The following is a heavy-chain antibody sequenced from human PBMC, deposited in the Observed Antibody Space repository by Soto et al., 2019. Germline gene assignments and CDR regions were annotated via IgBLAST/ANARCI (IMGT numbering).Heavy chain of an antibody. CDR2: ISYDGSNK. D-gene: IGHD6-13*01. Sequence: QVQLVESGGGVVQPGRSLRLSCAASGFTFSSYAMHWVRQAPGKGLEWVAVISYDGSNKYYADSVKGRFTISRDNSKNTLYLQMNSLRAEDTAVYYCARGGRDGTLFYFDYWGQGTLVTVSS. V-gene: IGHV3-30-3*01. CDR1: GFTFSSYA. CDR3: ARGGRDGTLFYFDY. J-gene: IGHJ4*02.